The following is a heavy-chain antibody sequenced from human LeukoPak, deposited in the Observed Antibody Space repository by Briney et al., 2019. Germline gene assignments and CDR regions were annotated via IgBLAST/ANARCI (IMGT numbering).Heavy chain of an antibody. CDR3: ARAPTYYYGSGSYYPGWYFDL. D-gene: IGHD3-10*01. CDR1: GYTFTSYD. J-gene: IGHJ2*01. CDR2: MNPNSGNT. Sequence: ASVKVSCKASGYTFTSYDINWVRQATGQGLEWMGWMNPNSGNTGYAQKFQGRVTMTRNTSISTAYMELSSLRSEDTAVYYCARAPTYYYGSGSYYPGWYFDLWGRGTLVTVSS. V-gene: IGHV1-8*01.